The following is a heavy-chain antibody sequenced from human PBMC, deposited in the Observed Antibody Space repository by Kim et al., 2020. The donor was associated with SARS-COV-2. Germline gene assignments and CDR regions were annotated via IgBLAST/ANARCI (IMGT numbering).Heavy chain of an antibody. D-gene: IGHD6-13*01. J-gene: IGHJ6*02. V-gene: IGHV4-59*01. Sequence: KSRVTISVDTSKNQFSLKLSSVTAADTAVYYCARYSSSWSGYYYYYGMDVWGQGTTVTVSS. CDR3: ARYSSSWSGYYYYYGMDV.